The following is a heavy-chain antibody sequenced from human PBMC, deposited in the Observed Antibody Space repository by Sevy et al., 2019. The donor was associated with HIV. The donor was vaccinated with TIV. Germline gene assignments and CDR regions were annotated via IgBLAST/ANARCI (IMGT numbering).Heavy chain of an antibody. J-gene: IGHJ4*02. V-gene: IGHV3-23*01. CDR3: AKHYGRGWPEFDF. Sequence: GGSLRLSCAASGFKFSSYAMSWVRQPPGKGLEWVSTISGSGGSTYYADSVKGRFTISRDNSKNTLYLQMSSLRVEDTAMYFCAKHYGRGWPEFDFWGQGTLVTVSS. CDR2: ISGSGGST. D-gene: IGHD3-16*01. CDR1: GFKFSSYA.